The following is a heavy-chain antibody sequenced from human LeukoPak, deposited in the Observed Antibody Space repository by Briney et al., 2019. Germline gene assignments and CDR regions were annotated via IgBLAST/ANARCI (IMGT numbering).Heavy chain of an antibody. CDR1: GGSFSGYY. V-gene: IGHV4-34*01. D-gene: IGHD3-22*01. CDR3: ARGLTYDSSGSRSFDI. J-gene: IGHJ3*02. Sequence: LETLSLTCAVYGGSFSGYYWSWIRQPPGKGLEWIGEINNSGSTNYNPSLKSRVTISVDTSKNQFSLKLSSVTAADTAVYYCARGLTYDSSGSRSFDIWGQGTMATVSS. CDR2: INNSGST.